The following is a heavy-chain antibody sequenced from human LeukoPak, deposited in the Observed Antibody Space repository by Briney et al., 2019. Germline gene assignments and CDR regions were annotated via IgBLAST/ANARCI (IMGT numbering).Heavy chain of an antibody. CDR1: GFTFSSYG. D-gene: IGHD3-10*01. V-gene: IGHV3-23*01. CDR2: ISGSGGST. Sequence: PGGSLRLSCAASGFTFSSYGMSWVRQAPGKGLEWVSAISGSGGSTYYADSVKGRFTISRDNSKNTLYLQMNSLRAEDTAVYYCARLMLVRGVIIYYFDYWGQGTLVTVSS. J-gene: IGHJ4*02. CDR3: ARLMLVRGVIIYYFDY.